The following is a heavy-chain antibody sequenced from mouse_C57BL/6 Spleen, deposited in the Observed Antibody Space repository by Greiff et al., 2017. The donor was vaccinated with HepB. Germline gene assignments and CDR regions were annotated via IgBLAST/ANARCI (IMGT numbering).Heavy chain of an antibody. D-gene: IGHD2-3*01. V-gene: IGHV1-20*01. J-gene: IGHJ3*01. CDR1: GYSFTGYF. Sequence: EVQLQESGPELVKPGDSVKISCKASGYSFTGYFMNWVMQSHGKSLEWIGRINPYNGDTFYNQKFKGKATLTVDKSSSTAHMELRSLTSEDSAVYYCARDGYYLFAYWGQGTLVTVSA. CDR2: INPYNGDT. CDR3: ARDGYYLFAY.